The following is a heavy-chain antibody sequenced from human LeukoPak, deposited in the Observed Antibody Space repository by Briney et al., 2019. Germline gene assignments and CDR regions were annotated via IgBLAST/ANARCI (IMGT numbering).Heavy chain of an antibody. CDR3: AKGYDSGGNYFHWFDP. CDR2: IGGSGGAT. D-gene: IGHD3-22*01. Sequence: PGGSLRLSCAASGFTFSSYVMTWVRLAPGKGREGVSAIGGSGGATYYADSVKGRFTISRDNSKNTLNLQMNSLRAEDTAVYYCAKGYDSGGNYFHWFDPWGQGTLVTVSS. CDR1: GFTFSSYV. J-gene: IGHJ5*02. V-gene: IGHV3-23*01.